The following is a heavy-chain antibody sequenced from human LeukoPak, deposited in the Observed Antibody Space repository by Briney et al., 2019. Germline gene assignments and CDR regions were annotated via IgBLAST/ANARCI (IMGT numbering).Heavy chain of an antibody. CDR3: ARGIADPYSFDS. J-gene: IGHJ4*02. D-gene: IGHD6-13*01. CDR2: IYSTGST. CDR1: GGSINSYY. V-gene: IGHV4-4*07. Sequence: PSETLSLTCTVAGGSINSYYWTWIRQPAGKALEWIGRIYSTGSTNYSPSLKSRVTMSVDKSKNQFSLNLSSVTAADTAVYYCARGIADPYSFDSGGQGILVTVSS.